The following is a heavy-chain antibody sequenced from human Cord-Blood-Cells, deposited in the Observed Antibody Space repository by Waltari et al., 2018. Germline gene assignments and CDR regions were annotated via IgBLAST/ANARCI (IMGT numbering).Heavy chain of an antibody. D-gene: IGHD2-2*01. CDR1: GFTFSSYG. CDR2: IWYDGSNK. J-gene: IGHJ2*01. V-gene: IGHV3-33*01. Sequence: QVQLVESGGGVVQPGRSLRLSCAASGFTFSSYGLHWVRQAPGKGLEWVAVIWYDGSNKYYADSVKGRFTISRDNSKNTLYLQMNSLRADDTAVYYCARDSEVVPAVPSYWYFDLWGRGTLVTVSS. CDR3: ARDSEVVPAVPSYWYFDL.